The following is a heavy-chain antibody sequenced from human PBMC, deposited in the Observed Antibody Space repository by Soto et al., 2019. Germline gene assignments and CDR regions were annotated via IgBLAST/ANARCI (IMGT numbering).Heavy chain of an antibody. CDR2: IYYSGST. V-gene: IGHV4-39*01. CDR3: ARQPPLYDFWSGYFGNWFDP. D-gene: IGHD3-3*01. J-gene: IGHJ5*02. CDR1: GGSISSTSYY. Sequence: QLQLQESGPGLVKPSETLSLTCTVSGGSISSTSYYWGWIRQPPGKGLEWIGSIYYSGSTYYNPSLKSRVTISVDTSKNQFSLKLSSVTAADTAVYYCARQPPLYDFWSGYFGNWFDPWGQGTLVTVSS.